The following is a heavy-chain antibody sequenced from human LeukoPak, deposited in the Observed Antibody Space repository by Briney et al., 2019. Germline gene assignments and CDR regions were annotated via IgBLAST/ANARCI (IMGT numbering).Heavy chain of an antibody. CDR1: GGSISSGIYY. V-gene: IGHV4-31*03. D-gene: IGHD6-19*01. CDR2: IYYSGST. J-gene: IGHJ4*02. CDR3: ARDLMYSSGCPGY. Sequence: SETLSLTCTVSGGSISSGIYYWSWIRQHPGKGLEWIGYIYYSGSTFYNPSLKSRLTISVDTSKSQFSLKLSSVTAADTAVYYCARDLMYSSGCPGYWGQGTLVTVSS.